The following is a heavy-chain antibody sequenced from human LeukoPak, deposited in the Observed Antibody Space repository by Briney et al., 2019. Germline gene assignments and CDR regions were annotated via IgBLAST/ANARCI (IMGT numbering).Heavy chain of an antibody. J-gene: IGHJ4*02. V-gene: IGHV4-59*11. CDR2: IYHSGST. D-gene: IGHD3-22*01. CDR1: DGSIRYHY. CDR3: ARGSFFYDSSGDYPRGIDY. Sequence: SETLSLTCNVSDGSIRYHYWSWIRQPPGRGLEWIGYIYHSGSTKYNPSLMSRVTISVDTSKNQFSLKLSSVTAADTAVYYCARGSFFYDSSGDYPRGIDYWGQGTLVTVSS.